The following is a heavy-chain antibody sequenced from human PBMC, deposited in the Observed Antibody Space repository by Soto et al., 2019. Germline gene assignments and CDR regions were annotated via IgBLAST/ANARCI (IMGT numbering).Heavy chain of an antibody. D-gene: IGHD3-22*01. J-gene: IGHJ4*02. Sequence: GGSLRLSCAASGFTFSSYAVSWVRQAPGKGPEWISSISGSGSTIYYADSAKGRFTISRDNSKNTLYLQMSSLRAEDTAVYYCAKVFYYYYSSGYYYFDYWGQRTLVTVSS. CDR2: ISGSGSTI. V-gene: IGHV3-23*01. CDR1: GFTFSSYA. CDR3: AKVFYYYYSSGYYYFDY.